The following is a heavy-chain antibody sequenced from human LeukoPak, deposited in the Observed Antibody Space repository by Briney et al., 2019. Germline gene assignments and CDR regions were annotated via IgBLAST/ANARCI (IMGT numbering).Heavy chain of an antibody. CDR1: GYIFSTYW. Sequence: GESLTISCTVSGYIFSTYWIGWVRQMPGKGLEWMGIINPGDSDMRYSPSFEGQVTFSVDKSISTAYLQWSTLKASDTAMYYCARQDYSGNPIFDYWGQGTLVTVSS. V-gene: IGHV5-51*01. CDR2: INPGDSDM. D-gene: IGHD4-23*01. CDR3: ARQDYSGNPIFDY. J-gene: IGHJ4*02.